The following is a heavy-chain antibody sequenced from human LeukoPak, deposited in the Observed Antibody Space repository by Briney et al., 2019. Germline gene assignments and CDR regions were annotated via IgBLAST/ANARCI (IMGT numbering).Heavy chain of an antibody. CDR2: IYYSGST. Sequence: SETLSLTCTVSGGSISSGGYYWSCIRQHPGKGLEWIGYIYYSGSTYYNPSLKSRVTISVDTSKNQFSLKLSSVTAADTAMYYCARHRASSLDYWSQGTLVTVSS. V-gene: IGHV4-31*03. D-gene: IGHD6-6*01. CDR3: ARHRASSLDY. J-gene: IGHJ4*02. CDR1: GGSISSGGYY.